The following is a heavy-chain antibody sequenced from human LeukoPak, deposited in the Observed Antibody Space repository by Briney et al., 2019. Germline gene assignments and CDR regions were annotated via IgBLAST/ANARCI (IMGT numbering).Heavy chain of an antibody. Sequence: GASVKVSCKASGYTFTSYGISWVRQAPGQGLEWMGWISAYNGNTNYAQKLQGRVTMTTDTSTSTAYMELRSLRSDDTAVYYCARDYPIVLMVYATSDAFDIWGQGTMVTVSS. J-gene: IGHJ3*02. CDR2: ISAYNGNT. CDR1: GYTFTSYG. V-gene: IGHV1-18*01. D-gene: IGHD2-8*01. CDR3: ARDYPIVLMVYATSDAFDI.